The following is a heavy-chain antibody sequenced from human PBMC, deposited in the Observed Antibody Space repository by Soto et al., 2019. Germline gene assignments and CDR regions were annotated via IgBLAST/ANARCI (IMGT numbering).Heavy chain of an antibody. CDR2: IYYSGST. V-gene: IGHV4-59*01. J-gene: IGHJ4*02. CDR1: GGSISSYY. CDR3: ARFGWELRLSYFDY. Sequence: QVQLQESGPGLVKPSETLSLTCTVSGGSISSYYWSWIRQPPGKGLEWIGYIYYSGSTNYNPSLKSRVTISVDTSKNQFSLKLSSVTAADTAVYYCARFGWELRLSYFDYWGQGTLVTVSS. D-gene: IGHD1-26*01.